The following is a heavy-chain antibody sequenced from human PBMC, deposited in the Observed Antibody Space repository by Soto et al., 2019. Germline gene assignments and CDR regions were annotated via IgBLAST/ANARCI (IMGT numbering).Heavy chain of an antibody. CDR3: ARDATELRYFDWLPNNWFDP. D-gene: IGHD3-9*01. CDR2: INAGNGNT. J-gene: IGHJ5*02. V-gene: IGHV1-3*01. Sequence: EASVKVSCKASGYTFTSYAMHWVRQAPGQRLEWMGWINAGNGNTKYSQKFQGRVTITRDTSASTAYMELSSLRSEDTAVYYCARDATELRYFDWLPNNWFDPWGQGTLVTVSS. CDR1: GYTFTSYA.